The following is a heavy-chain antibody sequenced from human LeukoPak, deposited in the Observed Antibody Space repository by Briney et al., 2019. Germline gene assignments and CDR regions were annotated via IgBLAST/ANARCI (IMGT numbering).Heavy chain of an antibody. CDR3: AKDPGVVPAHYFDY. J-gene: IGHJ4*02. CDR1: GFTFSSYA. V-gene: IGHV3-23*01. CDR2: TGSAGVST. D-gene: IGHD2-2*01. Sequence: GGSLRLSCAASGFTFSSYAMNWVRQAPGKGLEWVSGTGSAGVSTFYADSVKGRFTVSRDNSKNTLSLQMNSLRAEDTAVYYCAKDPGVVPAHYFDYWGQGTLVTVSS.